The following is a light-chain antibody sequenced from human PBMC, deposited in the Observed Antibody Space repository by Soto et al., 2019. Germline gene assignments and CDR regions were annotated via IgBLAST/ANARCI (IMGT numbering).Light chain of an antibody. CDR3: ETWDRNTVV. CDR1: SGHSSYN. V-gene: IGLV4-60*02. Sequence: QSVLTQSSSASASLGSSVKLTCTLSSGHSSYNIAWHQQQPGKAPRYLMKLEDTGIYNKGSGVPDRFSGSSSGADRYLTISNLQFEDEADYYCETWDRNTVVFGGGTKVTVL. J-gene: IGLJ2*01. CDR2: LEDTGIY.